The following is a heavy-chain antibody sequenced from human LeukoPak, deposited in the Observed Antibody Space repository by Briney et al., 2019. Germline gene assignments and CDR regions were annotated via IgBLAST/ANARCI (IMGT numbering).Heavy chain of an antibody. CDR3: ANGLHSSGWYPLFDY. D-gene: IGHD6-19*01. J-gene: IGHJ4*02. CDR1: GYTFTSYY. V-gene: IGHV1-46*01. CDR2: INPSGGST. Sequence: ASVKVSCKASGYTFTSYYMHWVRQAPGQGLEWMGIINPSGGSTSYAQKFQGRVTMTRDTSTSTAYMELSSLRSEDTAVYYCANGLHSSGWYPLFDYWGQGTLVTVSS.